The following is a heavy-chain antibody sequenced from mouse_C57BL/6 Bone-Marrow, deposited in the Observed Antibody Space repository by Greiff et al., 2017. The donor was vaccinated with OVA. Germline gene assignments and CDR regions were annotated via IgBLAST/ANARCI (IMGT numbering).Heavy chain of an antibody. V-gene: IGHV2-2*01. Sequence: QVQLQQSGPGLVQPSQSLSITCTVSGFSFTSYGVNWVRQSPGKGLEWLGVIWSGGGTDYYAAIISRLSIRKDNSKSQVFFKMNSLQADDTAKYYFARKYYYYQAWFAYWGQGTLVTVSA. CDR1: GFSFTSYG. CDR3: ARKYYYYQAWFAY. J-gene: IGHJ3*01. CDR2: IWSGGGT. D-gene: IGHD1-1*01.